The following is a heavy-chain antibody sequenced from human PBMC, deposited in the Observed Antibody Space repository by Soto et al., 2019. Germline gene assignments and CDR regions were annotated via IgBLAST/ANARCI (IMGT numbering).Heavy chain of an antibody. CDR2: INSDGSST. V-gene: IGHV3-74*01. CDR1: GCTFNSYW. CDR3: ASSLLTPFDY. J-gene: IGHJ4*02. D-gene: IGHD7-27*01. Sequence: GGSLRLSCAASGCTFNSYWIHWVRQAPGKGLVWVSRINSDGSSTSYADPVKGRFTFSRDNAKNTLYLQMNSPRAEDTAVYYCASSLLTPFDYWGQGTLVTVSS.